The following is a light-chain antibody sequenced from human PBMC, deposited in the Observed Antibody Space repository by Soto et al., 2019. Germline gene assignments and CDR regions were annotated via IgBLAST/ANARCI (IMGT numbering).Light chain of an antibody. Sequence: QSALTQPRSVFGSPGQSVTISCTGTSSDVGGYNYVSWYQQHPGKAPKVMIYDVIKRPSGVPDRFSGSKSGNTASLTISGLQAEDEADYYCCSYAGSYSTFGGGTKLTVL. CDR2: DVI. CDR1: SSDVGGYNY. CDR3: CSYAGSYST. V-gene: IGLV2-11*01. J-gene: IGLJ2*01.